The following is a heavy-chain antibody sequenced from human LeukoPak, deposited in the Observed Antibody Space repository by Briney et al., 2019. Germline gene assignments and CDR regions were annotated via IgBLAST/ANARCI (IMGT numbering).Heavy chain of an antibody. CDR3: ARDRNYDHAFDI. V-gene: IGHV4-4*07. CDR1: GGSISTYY. Sequence: SETLSLTCTVSGGSISTYYWSWIRQPAGKGLEWIGRIYTSGSTNYNPSLKSRVTMSVDTSKNQFSLKLSSVTAANTAIYFCARDRNYDHAFDIWGQGTMVTVSS. J-gene: IGHJ3*02. CDR2: IYTSGST. D-gene: IGHD3-22*01.